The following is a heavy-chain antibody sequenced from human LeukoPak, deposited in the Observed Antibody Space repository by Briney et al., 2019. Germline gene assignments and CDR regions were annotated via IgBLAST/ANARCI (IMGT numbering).Heavy chain of an antibody. CDR1: GFTFSSYA. V-gene: IGHV3-21*01. CDR3: ARDYYDSRHNHGY. D-gene: IGHD3-22*01. CDR2: ISSSSSYI. Sequence: NPGGSLRLSCAASGFTFSSYAMSWVRQAPGKGLEWVSSISSSSSYIYYADSVKGRFTISRDNAKNSLYLQMNSLRAEDTAVYYCARDYYDSRHNHGYWGQGTLVTVSS. J-gene: IGHJ4*02.